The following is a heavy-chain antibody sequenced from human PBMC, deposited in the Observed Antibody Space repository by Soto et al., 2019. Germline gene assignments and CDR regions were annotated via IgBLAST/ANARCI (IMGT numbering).Heavy chain of an antibody. D-gene: IGHD2-2*01. Sequence: PGGSLRLSCAASGFTISNFAMSWVRHAPGQGLEWVSEISGSTGTTYYADSVKGRFIISRDNSKNMVHLQMNSLRAEDTAVYYCAKDTSSSPYYMDVWGKGTTVTVSS. J-gene: IGHJ6*03. CDR2: ISGSTGTT. CDR3: AKDTSSSPYYMDV. V-gene: IGHV3-23*01. CDR1: GFTISNFA.